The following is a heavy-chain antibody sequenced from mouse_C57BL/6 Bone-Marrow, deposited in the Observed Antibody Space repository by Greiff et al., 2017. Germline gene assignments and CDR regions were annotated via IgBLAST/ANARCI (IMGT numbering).Heavy chain of an antibody. CDR1: GYTFTSYW. J-gene: IGHJ4*01. D-gene: IGHD2-3*01. CDR3: ARDGYYYAMDY. V-gene: IGHV1-50*01. CDR2: IDPSDSYT. Sequence: VQLQQPGAELVKPGASVKLSCKASGYTFTSYWMQWVKQRPGQGLEWIGEIDPSDSYTNYNQKFKGKATLTVDTSSSTAYMQLSSLTSEDSAVYYCARDGYYYAMDYWGQGTSATVSS.